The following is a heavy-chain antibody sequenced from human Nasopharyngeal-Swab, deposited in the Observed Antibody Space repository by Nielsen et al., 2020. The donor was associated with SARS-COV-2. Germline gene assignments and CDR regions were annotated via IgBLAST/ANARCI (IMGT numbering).Heavy chain of an antibody. Sequence: GSLRLSCTVSGGSISSYYWSWIRQPAGKGLEGIGYIYYSGSTNYNPSLKSRVTISVDTSKNQFSLKLSSVTAADTAVYYCARHPGPRITIFGVVTRSGFDIWGQGTMVTVSS. CDR1: GGSISSYY. V-gene: IGHV4-59*08. CDR3: ARHPGPRITIFGVVTRSGFDI. D-gene: IGHD3-3*01. CDR2: IYYSGST. J-gene: IGHJ3*02.